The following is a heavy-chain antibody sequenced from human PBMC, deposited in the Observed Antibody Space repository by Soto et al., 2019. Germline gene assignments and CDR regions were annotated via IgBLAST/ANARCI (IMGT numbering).Heavy chain of an antibody. Sequence: XXTLSLPCAVYGGSFSDYSWRWILQPPGKGLEWIGYIYYSGSTNYTPSLKSRVTISVDTSKNQFSLKLSSVNAADTAVYYCARDLDPTGNWFDPWGQGTLVKVSS. CDR1: GGSFSDYS. CDR2: IYYSGST. V-gene: IGHV4-59*01. D-gene: IGHD3-10*01. J-gene: IGHJ5*02. CDR3: ARDLDPTGNWFDP.